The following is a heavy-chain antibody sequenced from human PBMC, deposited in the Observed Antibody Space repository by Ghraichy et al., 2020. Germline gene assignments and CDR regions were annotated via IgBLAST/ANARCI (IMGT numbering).Heavy chain of an antibody. V-gene: IGHV2-5*01. CDR1: GFSLSTSGVG. D-gene: IGHD6-13*01. CDR2: IYWNDDK. CDR3: AHIPPYSSSWREIYFDY. J-gene: IGHJ4*02. Sequence: SGPTLVKPTQTLTLTCTFSGFSLSTSGVGVGWIRQPPGKALEWLALIYWNDDKRYSPSLKSRLTITKDTSKNQVVLTITNMDPVDTATYYCAHIPPYSSSWREIYFDYWGQGTLVTVSS.